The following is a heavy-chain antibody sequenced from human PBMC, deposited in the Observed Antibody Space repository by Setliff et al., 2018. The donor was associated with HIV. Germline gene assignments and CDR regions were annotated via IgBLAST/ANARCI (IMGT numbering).Heavy chain of an antibody. J-gene: IGHJ6*03. D-gene: IGHD5-12*01. CDR1: GGSISSSNW. Sequence: LSLTCAVSGGSISSSNWWSWVRQPPGKGLEWIGEIYHSGSTNYNPSLKSRVTISVDKSKNQFSLKLSSVTAADTAVYYCARVGEGYSGDMDVWGKGTTVTVSS. CDR3: ARVGEGYSGDMDV. V-gene: IGHV4-4*02. CDR2: IYHSGST.